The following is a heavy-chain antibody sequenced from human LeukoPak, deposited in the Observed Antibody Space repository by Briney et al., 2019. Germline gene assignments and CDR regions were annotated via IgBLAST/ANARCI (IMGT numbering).Heavy chain of an antibody. CDR1: GFXISSSY. V-gene: IGHV3-66*01. J-gene: IGHJ4*02. D-gene: IGHD6-13*01. CDR3: AKDLEAANTYYFNF. CDR2: ISSAGTT. Sequence: GGSLRLSCAASGFXISSSYMSWVRQAPGKGLEWISFISSAGTTYYPDSVKGRFTISRDNSKNTVYLKVNSLIAEDTAVYYCAKDLEAANTYYFNFWGQGTMVTVSS.